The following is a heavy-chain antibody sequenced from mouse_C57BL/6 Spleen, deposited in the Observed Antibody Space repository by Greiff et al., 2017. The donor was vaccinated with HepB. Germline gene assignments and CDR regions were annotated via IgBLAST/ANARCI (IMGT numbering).Heavy chain of an antibody. Sequence: EVMLVESGGGLVKPGGSLKLSCAASGFTFSDYGMHWVRQAPEKGLEWVAYISSGSSTIYYADTVKGRFTISRDNAKNTLFLQMTSLRSEDTAMYYCARGRTAQAPWGYWGQGTTLTVSS. J-gene: IGHJ2*01. CDR1: GFTFSDYG. CDR3: ARGRTAQAPWGY. V-gene: IGHV5-17*01. D-gene: IGHD3-2*02. CDR2: ISSGSSTI.